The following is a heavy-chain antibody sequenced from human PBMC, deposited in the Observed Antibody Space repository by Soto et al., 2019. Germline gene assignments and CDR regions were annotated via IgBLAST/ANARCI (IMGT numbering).Heavy chain of an antibody. CDR3: TNHPCAGFDP. V-gene: IGHV3-21*04. CDR1: GFTFSTYS. Sequence: PGGSLRLSCAASGFTFSTYSMNWVRQAPGKGLEWVSSISSSSNYRYYADSVKGRFTISRDNAKNSLYLQLNSLSAEDTAVYYCTNHPCAGFDPWGQGNLVTVSS. J-gene: IGHJ5*02. CDR2: ISSSSNYR.